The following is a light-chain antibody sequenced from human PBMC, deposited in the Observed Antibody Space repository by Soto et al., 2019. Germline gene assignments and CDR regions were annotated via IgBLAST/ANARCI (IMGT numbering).Light chain of an antibody. CDR3: SSYTSSSIDYV. CDR1: SSDVGGYNY. Sequence: QSVLTQPASVSGSPGQSITISCTGTSSDVGGYNYVSWYQQHPGKAPKLMIYEVSNRPSGVSNRFSGSKSGNTASLTISGLQAEDEADYYFSSYTSSSIDYVFGTGTKVTVL. CDR2: EVS. J-gene: IGLJ1*01. V-gene: IGLV2-14*01.